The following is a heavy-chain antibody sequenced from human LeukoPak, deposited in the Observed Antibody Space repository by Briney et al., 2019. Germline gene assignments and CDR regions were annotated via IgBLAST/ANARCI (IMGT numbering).Heavy chain of an antibody. Sequence: GGSLRLSCAATGCTYSNYAMGWLRQAPGKGLEWVSAISGRDDSTYYADSVKGRFTISRDNSKNTVYLQMNILRVEDAAVYYCVRSIGITSISSIDYWGQGTLVTVSS. V-gene: IGHV3-23*01. CDR2: ISGRDDST. J-gene: IGHJ4*02. CDR1: GCTYSNYA. CDR3: VRSIGITSISSIDY. D-gene: IGHD3-10*01.